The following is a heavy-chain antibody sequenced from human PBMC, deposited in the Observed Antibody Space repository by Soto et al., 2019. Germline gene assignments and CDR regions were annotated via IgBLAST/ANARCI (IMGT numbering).Heavy chain of an antibody. D-gene: IGHD1-26*01. CDR3: ARDDGSGGAFDI. V-gene: IGHV4-31*03. J-gene: IGHJ3*02. CDR1: YGTIGSGGYY. CDR2: IYYSGST. Sequence: SQTLCLTSSVSYGTIGSGGYYWSCISQHPGKGLEWIGYIYYSGSTYYNPSLKSRVTISVDTSKNQFSLKLSSVTAADTAVYYCARDDGSGGAFDIWGQGTMVTVSS.